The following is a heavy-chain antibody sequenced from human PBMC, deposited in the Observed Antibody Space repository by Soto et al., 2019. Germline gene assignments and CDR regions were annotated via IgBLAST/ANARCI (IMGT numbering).Heavy chain of an antibody. Sequence: QVQLQQWGAGLLKPSETLSLTCAVFGGSFSGYYWGWIRQTPGKGLEWIGEINRDGVTNYNPSLKSRLTISVDTSKTQFSLKLNSVTAADTAVYYCARTATQCSRTSCYTVSLDFWGQGTLVTVSS. CDR1: GGSFSGYY. J-gene: IGHJ4*02. CDR3: ARTATQCSRTSCYTVSLDF. CDR2: INRDGVT. D-gene: IGHD2-2*02. V-gene: IGHV4-34*01.